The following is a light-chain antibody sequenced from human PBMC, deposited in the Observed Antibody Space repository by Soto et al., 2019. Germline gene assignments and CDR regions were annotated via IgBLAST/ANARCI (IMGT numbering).Light chain of an antibody. Sequence: QSVLTQPPSVSAAPGQRVTISCSGSSSNIGSNYLSWYQHFPGTAPKLLIYDNNKRPSGIPDRFSGLKSGTSATLGINGLQTGDEADYYCATWDSSLRAGVFGRGTKVTVL. CDR2: DNN. CDR3: ATWDSSLRAGV. CDR1: SSNIGSNY. J-gene: IGLJ1*01. V-gene: IGLV1-51*01.